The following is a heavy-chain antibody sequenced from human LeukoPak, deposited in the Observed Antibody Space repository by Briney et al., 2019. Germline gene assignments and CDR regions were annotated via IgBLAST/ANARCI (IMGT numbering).Heavy chain of an antibody. J-gene: IGHJ4*02. V-gene: IGHV3-30*04. D-gene: IGHD6-19*01. CDR2: ISYDGSNK. CDR3: ARLQSPKSTNFDY. CDR1: GFTFSSYA. Sequence: GGSLRLSCAASGFTFSSYAMHWVRQAPGKGLEWVAVISYDGSNKYYADSVKGRFTISRDNSKNTLYLQMNSLRAEDTAVYYCARLQSPKSTNFDYWGQGTLVTVSS.